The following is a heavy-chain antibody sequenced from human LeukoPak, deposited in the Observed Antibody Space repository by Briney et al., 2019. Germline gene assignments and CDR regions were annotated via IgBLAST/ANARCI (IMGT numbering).Heavy chain of an antibody. D-gene: IGHD3-10*01. CDR1: GGSISSSSYY. CDR2: ISYDGSNK. CDR3: VSPMIRGVTTYFDF. Sequence: LSLTCTVSGGSISSSSYYWGWVRQAPGKGLEWVAVISYDGSNKYYADSVKGRFTISRDNSKNTLYLEMNSLRADDTAVYYCVSPMIRGVTTYFDFWGQGTLVTVSS. J-gene: IGHJ4*02. V-gene: IGHV3-30*03.